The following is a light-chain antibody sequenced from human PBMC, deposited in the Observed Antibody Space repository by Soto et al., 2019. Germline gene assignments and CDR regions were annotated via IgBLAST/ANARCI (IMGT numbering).Light chain of an antibody. Sequence: SALTQPASVSGSPGQSITLSCTGTSSDVWSYNLVSWYQQHPGKAPKLMIYEGSKRPSGVSNRFSGSKSGNTASLTISGLQAEDEADYYCCSYAGSSTAVVFGGGTKLTVL. V-gene: IGLV2-23*01. CDR2: EGS. CDR1: SSDVWSYNL. J-gene: IGLJ2*01. CDR3: CSYAGSSTAVV.